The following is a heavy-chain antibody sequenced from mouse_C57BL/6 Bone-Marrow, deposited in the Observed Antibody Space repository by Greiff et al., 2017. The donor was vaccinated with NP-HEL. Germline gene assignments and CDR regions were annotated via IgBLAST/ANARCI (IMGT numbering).Heavy chain of an antibody. D-gene: IGHD1-1*01. V-gene: IGHV1-81*01. CDR3: ARSGEYYGSRGWFAY. J-gene: IGHJ3*01. Sequence: VQLVESGAELARPGASVKLSCKASGYTFTSYGISWVKQRTGQGLEWIGEIYPRSGNTYYNEKFKGKATLTADKSSSTAYMELRSLTSEDSAVYFCARSGEYYGSRGWFAYWGQGTLVTVSA. CDR1: GYTFTSYG. CDR2: IYPRSGNT.